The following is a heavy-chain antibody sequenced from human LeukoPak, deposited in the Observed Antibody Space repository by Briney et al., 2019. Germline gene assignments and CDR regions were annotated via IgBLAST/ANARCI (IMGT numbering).Heavy chain of an antibody. CDR1: GASISSGGYY. D-gene: IGHD5-24*01. V-gene: IGHV4-30-4*01. CDR3: ARDGYNSGYFDY. CDR2: IYYSRST. Sequence: SETLSLTCTVSGASISSGGYYWNWVRQPPGKGLEWIGYIYYSRSTSYSPSLKSRLTISVDTSKNQFSLKLSSVTAADTAVYYCARDGYNSGYFDYWGQGTLVTVSS. J-gene: IGHJ4*02.